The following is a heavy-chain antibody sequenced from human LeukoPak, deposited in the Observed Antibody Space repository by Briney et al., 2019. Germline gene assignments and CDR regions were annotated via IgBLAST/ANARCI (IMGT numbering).Heavy chain of an antibody. J-gene: IGHJ4*02. Sequence: SETLSLTCTVSGASISSSNYYWAWIRQPPGKGLEWIGTISYSGSTYYTPSLKSRVTMSVDRSKNQFSLKVKSVTAADTAVYYCARLSLSHYYGSGSCYNGKYFDYWGQGTLVTVSS. V-gene: IGHV4-39*07. D-gene: IGHD3-10*01. CDR1: GASISSSNYY. CDR2: ISYSGST. CDR3: ARLSLSHYYGSGSCYNGKYFDY.